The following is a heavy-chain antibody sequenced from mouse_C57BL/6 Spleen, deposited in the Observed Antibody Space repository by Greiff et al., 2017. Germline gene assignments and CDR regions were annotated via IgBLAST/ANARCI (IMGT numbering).Heavy chain of an antibody. Sequence: QVQLQQSGAELVRPGASVKMSCKASGYTFTSYNMHWVKQTPRQGLEWIGAIYPGNGDTSSNQKFKGKATLTVDKSSSTASMQLSSLTSEDTAVYFCARLGFYGDRADYAMDDWGQGTSVTVSS. D-gene: IGHD2-13*01. CDR3: ARLGFYGDRADYAMDD. V-gene: IGHV1-12*01. CDR1: GYTFTSYN. J-gene: IGHJ4*01. CDR2: IYPGNGDT.